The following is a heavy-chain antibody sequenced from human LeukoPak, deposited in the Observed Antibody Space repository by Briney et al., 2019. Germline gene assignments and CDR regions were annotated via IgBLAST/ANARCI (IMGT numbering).Heavy chain of an antibody. D-gene: IGHD6-13*01. CDR1: GGSISSYY. J-gene: IGHJ6*02. CDR2: INYIRTT. V-gene: IGHV4-59*08. CDR3: ARSYGSSDHYYYYGMDV. Sequence: PSETLSLTCTVSGGSISSYYWNWIRQPPGKGLEWIGYINYIRTTDYNPSLKSRVTISLDTSKNRFSLKLSSVTAADTAMYYCARSYGSSDHYYYYGMDVWGQGTTVTVSS.